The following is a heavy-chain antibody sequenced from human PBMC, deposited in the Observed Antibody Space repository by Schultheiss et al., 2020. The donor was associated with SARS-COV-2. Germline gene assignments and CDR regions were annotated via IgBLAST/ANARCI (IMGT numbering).Heavy chain of an antibody. D-gene: IGHD6-19*01. CDR2: ISGSGGST. CDR1: GFTFSSYS. J-gene: IGHJ4*02. CDR3: AKDLSSGSDY. V-gene: IGHV3-23*01. Sequence: GGSLRLSCAASGFTFSSYSMNWVRQAPGKGLEWVSAISGSGGSTYYADSVKGRFTITRDNAKNSLYLQMNSLRAEDTALYYCAKDLSSGSDYWGQGTLVTVSS.